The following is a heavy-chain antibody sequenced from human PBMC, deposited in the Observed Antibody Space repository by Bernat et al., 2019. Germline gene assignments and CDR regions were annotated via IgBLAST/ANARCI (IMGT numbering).Heavy chain of an antibody. CDR1: GFTFSNAW. D-gene: IGHD2-2*02. CDR2: IKSKTDGGTT. Sequence: EVQLVESGGGLVKPGGSLRLSCAASGFTFSNAWMSWVRQAPGKGLEWVGRIKSKTDGGTTDYAAPVKGRFTISRDDSKNTLYLQMNSLKTEDTAVYYCTTGHGLIGYCSSTSCYTPPYSSSRFDYWGQGTLVTVSS. V-gene: IGHV3-15*01. J-gene: IGHJ4*02. CDR3: TTGHGLIGYCSSTSCYTPPYSSSRFDY.